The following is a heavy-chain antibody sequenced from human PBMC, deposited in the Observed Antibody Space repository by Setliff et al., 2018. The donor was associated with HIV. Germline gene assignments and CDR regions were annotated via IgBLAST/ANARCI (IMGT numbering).Heavy chain of an antibody. CDR2: FDPEDGET. CDR1: GYTLTELS. Sequence: GASVKVSCKISGYTLTELSIHWVRQAPGKGLEWMANFDPEDGETFYAQKFQGRLTMTEDTSTDTAYMELSSLRSDDTAMYYCVTDPGYSSTWYSESFQHWGQGTVGTV. CDR3: VTDPGYSSTWYSESFQH. V-gene: IGHV1-24*01. J-gene: IGHJ1*01. D-gene: IGHD6-13*01.